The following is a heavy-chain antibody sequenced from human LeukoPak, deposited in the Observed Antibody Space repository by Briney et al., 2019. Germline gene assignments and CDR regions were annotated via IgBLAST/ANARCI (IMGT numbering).Heavy chain of an antibody. CDR2: IYSGGST. V-gene: IGHV3-53*01. CDR1: GFTVSSNY. D-gene: IGHD3-22*01. Sequence: PGGSLRLSCAASGFTVSSNYMSWVRQAPGKGLEWVSVIYSGGSTYYADSVKGRFTISRDNSKNMLYLQMNSLRAEDTAVYYCAREPGYFDSSGYYGYWGQGTLVTVSS. CDR3: AREPGYFDSSGYYGY. J-gene: IGHJ4*02.